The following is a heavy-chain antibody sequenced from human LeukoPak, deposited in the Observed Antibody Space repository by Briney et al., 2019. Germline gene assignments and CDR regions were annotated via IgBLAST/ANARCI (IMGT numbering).Heavy chain of an antibody. V-gene: IGHV3-66*01. CDR3: ARDLAGFEEPRYYYYMDV. J-gene: IGHJ6*03. D-gene: IGHD3-9*01. CDR2: IYSDDRA. Sequence: VQPGGSLRLSCVPSGFTVNRNVMSWVRQAPGKGLEWVSLIYSDDRAFYADSVKGRFAISRNKSRNTLFLQMSSLKPEDTAIYYCARDLAGFEEPRYYYYMDVGGKGTTVTVSS. CDR1: GFTVNRNV.